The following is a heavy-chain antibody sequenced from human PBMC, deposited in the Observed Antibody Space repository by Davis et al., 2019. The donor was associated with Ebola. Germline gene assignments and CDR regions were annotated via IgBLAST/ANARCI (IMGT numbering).Heavy chain of an antibody. CDR2: ISGSGIST. V-gene: IGHV3-23*01. D-gene: IGHD3-16*01. Sequence: PGGSLRLSCAASGFTFTNYAMTWVRQAPGKGLEWVSGISGSGISTYYADSVKGRFTISRDSSKNTLYLQMDSLRAEDTAVYYCAKDHDVGPTPTFFDYWGQGTVVSVSS. CDR1: GFTFTNYA. J-gene: IGHJ4*02. CDR3: AKDHDVGPTPTFFDY.